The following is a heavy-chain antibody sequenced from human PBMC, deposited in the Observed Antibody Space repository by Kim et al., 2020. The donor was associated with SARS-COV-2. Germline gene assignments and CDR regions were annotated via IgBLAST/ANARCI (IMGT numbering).Heavy chain of an antibody. J-gene: IGHJ6*02. CDR1: GFTFSSYA. D-gene: IGHD3-9*01. V-gene: IGHV3-23*01. CDR2: ISGSGGST. CDR3: AKWGDSSFDWFTHYYYYGMDV. Sequence: GGSLRLSCAASGFTFSSYAMSWVRQAPGKGLEWVSAISGSGGSTYYADSVKGRFTISRDNSKNTLYLQMNSLRAEDTAVYYCAKWGDSSFDWFTHYYYYGMDVWGQGTTVTVSS.